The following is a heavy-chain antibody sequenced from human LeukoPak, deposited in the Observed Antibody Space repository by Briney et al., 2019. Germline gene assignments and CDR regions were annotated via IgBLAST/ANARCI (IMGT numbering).Heavy chain of an antibody. CDR3: ARDRPHNWFDP. J-gene: IGHJ5*02. CDR1: GIAFSNHW. Sequence: GGSLRLSCAASGIAFSNHWMHWVRQAPGKGLEWVSWINNDGSYAVYPDSVRARFTISRDNAKNTLYLQMNRLRPEDTAVYYCARDRPHNWFDPWGQGTLVTVSS. CDR2: INNDGSYA. V-gene: IGHV3-74*01.